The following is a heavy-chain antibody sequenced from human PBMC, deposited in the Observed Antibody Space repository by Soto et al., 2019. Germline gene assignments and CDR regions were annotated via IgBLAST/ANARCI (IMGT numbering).Heavy chain of an antibody. D-gene: IGHD5-18*01. CDR3: ASIQLSFGGFDY. CDR1: GFTFSSYG. Sequence: QVQLVESGGGVVQPGRSLRLSCAASGFTFSSYGMHWVRQAPGKGLEWVAVISYDGSNKYYADSVKGRFTISRDNSKNTLYLQMNSMRAEDTAVRYCASIQLSFGGFDYWGQGTLVTVSS. J-gene: IGHJ4*02. V-gene: IGHV3-30*03. CDR2: ISYDGSNK.